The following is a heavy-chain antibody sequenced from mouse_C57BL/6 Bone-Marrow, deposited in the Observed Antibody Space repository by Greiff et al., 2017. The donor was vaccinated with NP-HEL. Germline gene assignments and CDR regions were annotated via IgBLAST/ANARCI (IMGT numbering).Heavy chain of an antibody. D-gene: IGHD2-14*01. V-gene: IGHV5-17*01. CDR3: ARNYRGAMDY. J-gene: IGHJ4*01. CDR2: ISSGSSTI. CDR1: GFTFSDYG. Sequence: EVHLVESGGGLVKPGGSLKLSCAASGFTFSDYGMHWVRQAPEKGLEWVAYISSGSSTIYYADTVKGRFTISRDNAKNTLFLQMTSLRSEDTAMYYCARNYRGAMDYWGQGTSVTVSS.